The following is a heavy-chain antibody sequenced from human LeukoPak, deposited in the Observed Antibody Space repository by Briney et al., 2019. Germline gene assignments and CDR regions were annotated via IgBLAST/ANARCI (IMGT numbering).Heavy chain of an antibody. V-gene: IGHV3-21*01. CDR2: ISSSSSYI. D-gene: IGHD3-9*01. CDR1: GFTFSSYS. Sequence: GGSLRLSCAASGFTFSSYSMNWVRQAPGKGLEWVSSISSSSSYIYYADSVKGRFTISRDSAKNSLYLQMNSLRAEDTAVYYCARGRYFDWFIFDYWGQGALVTVSS. J-gene: IGHJ4*02. CDR3: ARGRYFDWFIFDY.